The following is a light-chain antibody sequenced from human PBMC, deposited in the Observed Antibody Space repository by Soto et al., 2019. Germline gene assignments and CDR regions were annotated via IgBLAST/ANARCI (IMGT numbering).Light chain of an antibody. Sequence: DIQMTQSPSTLSASVGDRVTITCRASQSLNNDLAWYQQKPGKAPNLLIYDASTLERGVPSRFSGTGSGTEFTLAISSLQPDDFATYYCQQYHRSSVTFGHGTRLEIK. CDR3: QQYHRSSVT. CDR2: DAS. V-gene: IGKV1-5*01. J-gene: IGKJ5*01. CDR1: QSLNND.